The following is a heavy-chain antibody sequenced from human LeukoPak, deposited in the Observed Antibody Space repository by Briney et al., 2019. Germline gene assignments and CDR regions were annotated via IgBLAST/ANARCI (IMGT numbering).Heavy chain of an antibody. Sequence: SETLSLTCAVSGGPISSRSCYWGWIRQPPGKGLEWIGRIYYTGSPYHNPSLKSRVTMSVDTSKNQFSLKLSSVTAADTAVYYGARGESGTTPGASDYWGQGTLFTVSS. J-gene: IGHJ4*02. CDR1: GGPISSRSCY. V-gene: IGHV4-39*07. D-gene: IGHD1-7*01. CDR3: ARGESGTTPGASDY. CDR2: IYYTGSP.